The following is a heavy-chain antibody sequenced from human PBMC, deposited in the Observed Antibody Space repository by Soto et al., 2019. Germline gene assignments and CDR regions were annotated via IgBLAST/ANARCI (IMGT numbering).Heavy chain of an antibody. CDR1: GYTFTSYY. V-gene: IGHV1-46*01. J-gene: IGHJ4*02. CDR2: INPSGGST. Sequence: QVQLVQSGAEVKKPGASVKVSCKASGYTFTSYYRHWVRQAPGQGLEWMGIINPSGGSTSYAEKFQGRVTMTRDTSTSTVYMELSSLRSEDTAVYYCARDFEGRIAAAGYYFDYWGQGTLVTVSS. CDR3: ARDFEGRIAAAGYYFDY. D-gene: IGHD6-13*01.